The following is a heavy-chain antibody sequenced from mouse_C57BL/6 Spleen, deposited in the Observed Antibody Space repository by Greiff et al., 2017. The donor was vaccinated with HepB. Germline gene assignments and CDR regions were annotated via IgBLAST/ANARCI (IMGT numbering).Heavy chain of an antibody. V-gene: IGHV5-4*03. J-gene: IGHJ1*03. D-gene: IGHD1-1*01. CDR1: GFTFSSYA. CDR2: ISDGGSYT. CDR3: ARGGGSSRSYWYFDV. Sequence: EVMLVESGGGLVKPGGSLKLSCAASGFTFSSYAMSWVRQTPEKRLEWVATISDGGSYTYYPDNVKGRFTISRDNAKNNLYLQMSHLKSEDTAMYYCARGGGSSRSYWYFDVWGTGTTVTVSS.